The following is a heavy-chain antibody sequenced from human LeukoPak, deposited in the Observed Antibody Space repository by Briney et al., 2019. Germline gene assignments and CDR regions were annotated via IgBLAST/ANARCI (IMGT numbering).Heavy chain of an antibody. D-gene: IGHD3-3*01. CDR3: ARGFGVVIEGYYYYYGMDV. Sequence: VASVKVSCKASGGTFSSYAISWVRQAPGQGLEWMGWINPNSGGTNYAQKFQGWVTMTRDTSISTAYMELSRLRSDDTAVYYCARGFGVVIEGYYYYYGMDVWGQGTTVTVSS. CDR1: GGTFSSYA. CDR2: INPNSGGT. V-gene: IGHV1-2*04. J-gene: IGHJ6*02.